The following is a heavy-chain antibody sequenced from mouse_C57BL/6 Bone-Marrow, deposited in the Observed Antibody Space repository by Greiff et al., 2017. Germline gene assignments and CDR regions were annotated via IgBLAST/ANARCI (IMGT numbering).Heavy chain of an antibody. CDR1: GYSFTGYF. Sequence: QQSGPELVKPGDSVKISCKASGYSFTGYFMNWVMQSHGKSLEWIGRINPYNGDTFYNQKFKGKATLTVDKSSSTAHMELRSLTSEDSAVYYCARDGTTVGGFAYWGQGTLVTVSA. CDR2: INPYNGDT. D-gene: IGHD1-1*01. V-gene: IGHV1-20*01. CDR3: ARDGTTVGGFAY. J-gene: IGHJ3*01.